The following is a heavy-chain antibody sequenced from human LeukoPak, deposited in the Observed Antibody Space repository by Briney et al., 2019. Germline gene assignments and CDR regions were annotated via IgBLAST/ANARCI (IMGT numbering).Heavy chain of an antibody. CDR3: ARLTQQLVYFDY. V-gene: IGHV4-39*01. CDR2: IYYSGST. Sequence: NSSETLSLTCTVSGGSISSSSYYWGWIRQPPGKGLEWIGSIYYSGSTYYNPSLKSRVTISVDTSKNQFSLKLSSVTAADTAVYYCARLTQQLVYFDYWGQGTLVTVSS. CDR1: GGSISSSSYY. J-gene: IGHJ4*02. D-gene: IGHD6-13*01.